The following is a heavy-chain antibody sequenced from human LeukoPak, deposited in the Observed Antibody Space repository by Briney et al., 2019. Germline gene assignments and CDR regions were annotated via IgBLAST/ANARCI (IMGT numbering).Heavy chain of an antibody. CDR2: IYSGGST. V-gene: IGHV3-66*01. CDR3: ARTKYSYGFYYYYYMDV. D-gene: IGHD5-18*01. J-gene: IGHJ6*03. CDR1: GFTFSSYA. Sequence: GGSLRLSCAASGFTFSSYAMSWVRQAPGKGLEWVSVIYSGGSTYYADSVKGRFTISRDNSKNTLYLQMNSLRAEDTAVYYCARTKYSYGFYYYYYMDVWGKGTTVTISS.